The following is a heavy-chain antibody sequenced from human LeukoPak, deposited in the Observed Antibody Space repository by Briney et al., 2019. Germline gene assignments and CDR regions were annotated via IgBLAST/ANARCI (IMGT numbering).Heavy chain of an antibody. V-gene: IGHV1-2*02. CDR1: GYTFTGYY. CDR2: INPNSGGT. J-gene: IGHJ3*02. D-gene: IGHD1-14*01. Sequence: ASVKVSCKASGYTFTGYYMHWVRQAPGQRLEWMGWINPNSGGTNYAQKFQGRVTMTRDTSISTAYMELSRLRSDDMAVYYCARTEGPTDAFDIWGQGTMVTVSS. CDR3: ARTEGPTDAFDI.